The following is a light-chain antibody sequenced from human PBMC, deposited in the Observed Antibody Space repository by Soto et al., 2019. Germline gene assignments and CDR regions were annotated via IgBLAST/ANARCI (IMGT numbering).Light chain of an antibody. CDR2: GAD. Sequence: EIVMTQSPATLSVSPGERATLSCRASQSVSSNLGWYMQKPGQAHRLLIYGADTRATGIPARFSGSGSGTEFTLTISSLQSEDFAVYYCHQYNNWPRTFGQVTKVEIK. V-gene: IGKV3-15*01. J-gene: IGKJ1*01. CDR3: HQYNNWPRT. CDR1: QSVSSN.